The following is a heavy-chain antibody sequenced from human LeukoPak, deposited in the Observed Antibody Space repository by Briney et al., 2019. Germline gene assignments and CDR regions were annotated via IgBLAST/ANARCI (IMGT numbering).Heavy chain of an antibody. D-gene: IGHD6-19*01. Sequence: SETLSLTCTVSGGSISSGSYYWSWIRQPAGKGLEWIGRIYTSGSTNYNPSLKSRVTISVDTSKNQFSLKLSSVTAADTAVYYCASEGLAVAGNFYYWGQGALVTVSS. CDR3: ASEGLAVAGNFYY. CDR2: IYTSGST. J-gene: IGHJ4*02. CDR1: GGSISSGSYY. V-gene: IGHV4-61*02.